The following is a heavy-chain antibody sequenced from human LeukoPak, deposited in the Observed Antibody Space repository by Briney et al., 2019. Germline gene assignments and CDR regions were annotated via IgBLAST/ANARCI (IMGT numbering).Heavy chain of an antibody. D-gene: IGHD3-22*01. V-gene: IGHV3-15*07. Sequence: GGSLRLSCAVSGFTFSNAWMNWVRQAPGKGLEWVGRIKSKTDGGTTDYAAPVKGRFTISRDDSKNTLYLQMNSLKTEDTAVYYCTTDRITMIVVVMYYWGQGTLVTVSS. CDR2: IKSKTDGGTT. CDR3: TTDRITMIVVVMYY. J-gene: IGHJ4*02. CDR1: GFTFSNAW.